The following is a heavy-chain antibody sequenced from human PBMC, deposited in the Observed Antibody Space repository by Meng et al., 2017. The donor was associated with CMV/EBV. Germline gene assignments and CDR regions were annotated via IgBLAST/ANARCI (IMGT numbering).Heavy chain of an antibody. Sequence: FIFADHCQYGIRQTPGTGLEWCGRIGNKANSYATEYAACVKGRFTISSDDSKNSVYLQLNRLKTEDTAVYYCARVWRGRWFAPWGQGTLVTVSS. V-gene: IGHV3-72*01. CDR2: IGNKANSYAT. CDR1: FIFADHC. D-gene: IGHD2-21*01. CDR3: ARVWRGRWFAP. J-gene: IGHJ5*02.